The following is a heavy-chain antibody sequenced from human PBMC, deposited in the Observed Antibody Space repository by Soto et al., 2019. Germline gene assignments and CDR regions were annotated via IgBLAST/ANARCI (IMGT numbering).Heavy chain of an antibody. V-gene: IGHV3-23*01. Sequence: EVQLLESGGGLVQPGGSLRLSCAASGFTFRSYAVSWVRQAPGKGLEWVSSISDSGSSTYYADSVKGRFTISRDNSKNTVHLQMNSLRAEDTAVYHCAKRLKSGTYPAVFDYWGQGTLVAVSS. J-gene: IGHJ4*02. CDR1: GFTFRSYA. CDR2: ISDSGSST. D-gene: IGHD1-26*01. CDR3: AKRLKSGTYPAVFDY.